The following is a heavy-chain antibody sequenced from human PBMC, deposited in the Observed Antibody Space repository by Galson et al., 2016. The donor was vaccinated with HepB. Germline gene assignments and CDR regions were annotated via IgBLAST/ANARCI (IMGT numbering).Heavy chain of an antibody. CDR3: ARVYYDYVWGSYRESHFDS. D-gene: IGHD3-16*02. V-gene: IGHV3-30*03. CDR2: ISKDGGNI. CDR1: GFTFSTYA. J-gene: IGHJ4*02. Sequence: SLRLSCAASGFTFSTYAMHWVRQAPGKGLEWVAGISKDGGNIYYVDSVKGRFTISRGNSQNMLYLQMNSLRVEDTAVSYCARVYYDYVWGSYRESHFDSWGQGTLVTVSS.